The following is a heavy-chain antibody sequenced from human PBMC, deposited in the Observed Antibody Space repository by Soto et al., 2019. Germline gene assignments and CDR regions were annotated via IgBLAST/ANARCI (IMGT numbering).Heavy chain of an antibody. V-gene: IGHV3-30-3*01. CDR3: ARDPLWGTAMVLWYFDL. Sequence: QVQLVESGGGVVQPGRSLRLSCAASGFTFSSYDMHWVRQAPGKGLEWVSIILYDGSNKYYAGSVKGRFTISRDNSENTLYLQMNSLRAEDTAVYYCARDPLWGTAMVLWYFDLWGRGTLVTVSS. J-gene: IGHJ2*01. CDR2: ILYDGSNK. CDR1: GFTFSSYD. D-gene: IGHD5-18*01.